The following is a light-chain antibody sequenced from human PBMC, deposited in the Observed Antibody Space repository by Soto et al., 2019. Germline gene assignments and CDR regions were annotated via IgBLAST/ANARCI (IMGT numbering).Light chain of an antibody. CDR2: AAS. V-gene: IGKV1-39*01. Sequence: DIQMTQSPSSLCASVGYRVTITCRASQSISSYLNWYQQKPGKAPKLLIYAASSLQSGVPSRFSGSGSGTDFTLTISSLQPEDFATYYCQQSYSTPRTFGQGTKV. CDR1: QSISSY. CDR3: QQSYSTPRT. J-gene: IGKJ1*01.